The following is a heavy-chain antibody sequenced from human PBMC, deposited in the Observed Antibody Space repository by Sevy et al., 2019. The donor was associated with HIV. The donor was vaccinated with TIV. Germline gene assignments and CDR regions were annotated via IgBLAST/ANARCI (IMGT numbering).Heavy chain of an antibody. CDR1: GGSFSGYY. J-gene: IGHJ6*02. CDR2: INHSGST. D-gene: IGHD2-2*01. CDR3: ARVGLGVVPAAQKNYYYYGMDV. Sequence: SETLSLTCAVYGGSFSGYYWSWIRRPPGKGLEWIGEINHSGSTNYNPSLKSRVTISVDTSKNQFSLKLSSVTAADTAVYYCARVGLGVVPAAQKNYYYYGMDVWGQGTTVTVSS. V-gene: IGHV4-34*01.